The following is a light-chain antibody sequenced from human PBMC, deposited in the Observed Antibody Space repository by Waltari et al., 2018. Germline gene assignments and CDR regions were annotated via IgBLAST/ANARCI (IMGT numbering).Light chain of an antibody. J-gene: IGKJ1*01. CDR2: KAS. CDR1: QSISSW. CDR3: QQYNSYPWT. Sequence: DIQMTQSPSTLSASVGDRGTITCRASQSISSWLAWYQQKPGKAPKLLIYKASSLESGVPSRFSGSGSGTEFTLTISSLQPDDFATYDCQQYNSYPWTFGQGTKVEIK. V-gene: IGKV1-5*03.